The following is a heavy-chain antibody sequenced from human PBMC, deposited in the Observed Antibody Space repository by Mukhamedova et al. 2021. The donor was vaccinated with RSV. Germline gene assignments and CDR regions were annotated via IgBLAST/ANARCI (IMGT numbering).Heavy chain of an antibody. CDR3: ARGVDCSGGSCYSGYYYYYMDV. Sequence: ANYAQKFQGRVTITADESTSTAYMELSSLRSEDTAVYYCARGVDCSGGSCYSGYYYYYMDVWGKGTTVTVSS. D-gene: IGHD2-15*01. CDR2: A. J-gene: IGHJ6*03. V-gene: IGHV1-69*01.